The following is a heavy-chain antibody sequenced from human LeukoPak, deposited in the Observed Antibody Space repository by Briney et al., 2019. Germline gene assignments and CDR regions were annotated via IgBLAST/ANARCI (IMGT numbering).Heavy chain of an antibody. Sequence: PSETLSLTCTVSGGSISSSSYYWGWIRQPPGKGLEWIGSIYYSGSTYYNPSLKSRVTISVDTSKNQFSLKLSSVTAADTAVYYCARKRIVPAARYYYYGMDVWGQGTTVTVSS. CDR2: IYYSGST. CDR3: ARKRIVPAARYYYYGMDV. V-gene: IGHV4-39*01. CDR1: GGSISSSSYY. D-gene: IGHD2-2*01. J-gene: IGHJ6*02.